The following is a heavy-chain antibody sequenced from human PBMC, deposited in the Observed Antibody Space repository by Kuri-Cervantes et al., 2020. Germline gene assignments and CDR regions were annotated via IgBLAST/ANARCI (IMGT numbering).Heavy chain of an antibody. CDR2: INPNSGGT. J-gene: IGHJ4*02. CDR3: AKRGYSYGELDY. V-gene: IGHV1-2*02. Sequence: SVKVSCKASGYTFTSYYMHWVRQAPGQGLEWMGWINPNSGGTNYAQKFQGRVTMTRNTSISTAYMELSTLRSEDTAVYHCAKRGYSYGELDYWGQGTLVTVSS. CDR1: GYTFTSYY. D-gene: IGHD5-18*01.